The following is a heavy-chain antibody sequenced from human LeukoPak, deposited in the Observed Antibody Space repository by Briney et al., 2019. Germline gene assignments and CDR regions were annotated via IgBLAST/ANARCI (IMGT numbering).Heavy chain of an antibody. CDR1: GFTFSSYG. J-gene: IGHJ4*02. CDR2: IWYDGSNK. V-gene: IGHV3-33*01. D-gene: IGHD4-17*01. Sequence: GGSLRLSCAASGFTFSSYGMHWVRQAPGKGLEWVAVIWYDGSNKYYADSVKGRFTISRDNSKNTLYLQMNSLRAEDTAVYYCARDFTDYGDYGAFDYWGQGTLVTVSS. CDR3: ARDFTDYGDYGAFDY.